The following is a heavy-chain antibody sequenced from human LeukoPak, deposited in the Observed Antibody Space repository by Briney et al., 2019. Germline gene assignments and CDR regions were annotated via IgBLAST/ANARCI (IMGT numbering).Heavy chain of an antibody. CDR2: INHRGST. Sequence: SSETLSLTCAVYGGSFRGYYWSWIRQPPGKGLEWIGEINHRGSTKYNPSLKSRVTISVDASKNQFSLNLRSATAADTAVYYCARGDILTGYSYWGQGTLVTVSS. CDR3: ARGDILTGYSY. D-gene: IGHD3-9*01. CDR1: GGSFRGYY. J-gene: IGHJ4*02. V-gene: IGHV4-34*01.